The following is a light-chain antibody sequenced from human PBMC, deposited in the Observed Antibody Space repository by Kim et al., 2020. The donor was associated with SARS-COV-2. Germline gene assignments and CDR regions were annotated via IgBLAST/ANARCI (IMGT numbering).Light chain of an antibody. V-gene: IGLV4-69*01. CDR1: SGHSSYA. CDR2: LNSDGSH. CDR3: QTWGTGIWV. J-gene: IGLJ3*02. Sequence: ASVKLTCTLSSGHSSYAIAWHQQQPEKGPRYLMKLNSDGSHSKGDGIPDRFSGSSSGAERYLTSSGLQSEDEADYYCQTWGTGIWVFGGGTQLTVL.